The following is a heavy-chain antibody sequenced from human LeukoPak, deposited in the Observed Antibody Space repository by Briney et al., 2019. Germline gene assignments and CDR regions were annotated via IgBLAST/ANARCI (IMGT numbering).Heavy chain of an antibody. V-gene: IGHV4-30-2*01. CDR2: IYHSGST. J-gene: IGHJ6*04. D-gene: IGHD3-10*01. CDR3: ARAGYGSGPREPYYYGMDV. Sequence: SETLSLTCAVSGGSISRGGYAWNWIRQPPGKGLEGIGYIYHSGSTHYNPSPKSRVPISVAMSKNQFSRKLSSVTAADTAVYYCARAGYGSGPREPYYYGMDVWGKGTTVTVSS. CDR1: GGSISRGGYA.